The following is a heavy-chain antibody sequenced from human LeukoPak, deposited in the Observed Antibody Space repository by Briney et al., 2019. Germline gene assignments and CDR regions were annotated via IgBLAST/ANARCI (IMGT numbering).Heavy chain of an antibody. Sequence: GESLKISCKGSGYSFTSYWIGWVRQMPGKGLEWMGIIYPGDSDTRYSPSFQGQVTISADKSISTAYLQWSSLKASDTAMYYCARRAYCGGDCVAGEDYWGQGTLVTVSS. J-gene: IGHJ4*02. CDR1: GYSFTSYW. V-gene: IGHV5-51*01. CDR3: ARRAYCGGDCVAGEDY. CDR2: IYPGDSDT. D-gene: IGHD2-21*02.